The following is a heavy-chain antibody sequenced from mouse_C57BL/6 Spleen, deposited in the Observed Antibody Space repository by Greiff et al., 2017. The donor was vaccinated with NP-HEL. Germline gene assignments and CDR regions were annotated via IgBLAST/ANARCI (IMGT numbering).Heavy chain of an antibody. V-gene: IGHV2-5*01. CDR1: GFSLTSYG. J-gene: IGHJ3*01. Sequence: QVQLQQSGPGLVQPSQRLSITCTVSGFSLTSYGVHWVRQSPGQGLEWLGVICRGGSTDYNAASMSRLSITKDNSKTQVFFKMTSLQADDTAIYYCAKNDGYYPFAYWGQGSLVTGSA. CDR3: AKNDGYYPFAY. CDR2: ICRGGST. D-gene: IGHD2-3*01.